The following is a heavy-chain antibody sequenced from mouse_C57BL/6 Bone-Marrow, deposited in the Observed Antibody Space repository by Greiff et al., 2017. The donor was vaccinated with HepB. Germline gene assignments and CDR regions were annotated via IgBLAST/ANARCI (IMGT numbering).Heavy chain of an antibody. V-gene: IGHV2-2*01. CDR1: GFSFTSYG. D-gene: IGHD6-1*01. CDR2: IWSGGST. CDR3: ARKRVPYGYFDV. Sequence: VKLVESGPGLVQPSQSLSLTCTVSGFSFTSYGVHWVRQSPGQGLEWLGVIWSGGSTDYNAAFISRLSISKDNPKSQVFFKMNSLQADDTAIYYCARKRVPYGYFDVWGTGTTVTVSS. J-gene: IGHJ1*03.